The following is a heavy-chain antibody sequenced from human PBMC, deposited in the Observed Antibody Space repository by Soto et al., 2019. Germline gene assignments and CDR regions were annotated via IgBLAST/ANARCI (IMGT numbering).Heavy chain of an antibody. J-gene: IGHJ4*02. Sequence: QVQLVQSGAEVKKPGASVKVSCKASGYTFTSYGISWVRQAPGQGLEWMGWISAYNGNTNYAQKLQGRVTMTTDTSTRTAYMELRSLRSDDTAVYYCARDQHVRMATIIWHYWGQGTLVTVSS. D-gene: IGHD5-12*01. CDR3: ARDQHVRMATIIWHY. V-gene: IGHV1-18*01. CDR2: ISAYNGNT. CDR1: GYTFTSYG.